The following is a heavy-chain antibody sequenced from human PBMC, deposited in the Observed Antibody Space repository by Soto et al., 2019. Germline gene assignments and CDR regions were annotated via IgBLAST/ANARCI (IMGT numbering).Heavy chain of an antibody. D-gene: IGHD3-16*01. V-gene: IGHV3-30-3*01. CDR1: GFPVSTYS. CDR3: VRCWGTGDGSDLGYNWFNP. CDR2: ISYDGTKK. Sequence: QVQVVESGGGVVQPGRSLRLSCAASGFPVSTYSMYWIHQAPGKGLEWVALISYDGTKKDYADSVKGRFTISRDNSKNTLYLQKNSLRTDDTAVYYCVRCWGTGDGSDLGYNWFNPWGQGTLVTVSS. J-gene: IGHJ5*02.